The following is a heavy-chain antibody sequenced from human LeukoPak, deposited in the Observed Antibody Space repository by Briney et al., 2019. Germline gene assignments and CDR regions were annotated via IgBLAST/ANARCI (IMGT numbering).Heavy chain of an antibody. CDR3: AKEPGAARRFNWFDP. J-gene: IGHJ5*02. Sequence: ETLSLTCTVSGYSISSGYYWGWIRQPPGKGLEWVSAISATGGTTYYADSVKGRFTISRDNSKNTLYLQMNSLRAEDTAVYYCAKEPGAARRFNWFDPWGQGTLVTVSS. CDR2: ISATGGTT. D-gene: IGHD6-6*01. V-gene: IGHV3-23*01. CDR1: GYSISSGYY.